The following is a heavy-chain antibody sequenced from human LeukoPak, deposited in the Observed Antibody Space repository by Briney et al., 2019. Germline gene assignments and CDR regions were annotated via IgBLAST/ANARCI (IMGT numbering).Heavy chain of an antibody. J-gene: IGHJ4*02. CDR3: AKDRDWFGSSWHHFDH. V-gene: IGHV3-30*18. CDR2: TSYDGSNE. D-gene: IGHD6-13*01. CDR1: GFIFSSYG. Sequence: GGSLRLSCAASGFIFSSYGMHWVRQAPGKGLEWVAVTSYDGSNEYYADSVKGRFTISRDNSKNTLYLQMNSLRAEDTAVYYCAKDRDWFGSSWHHFDHWGQGTLVTVSS.